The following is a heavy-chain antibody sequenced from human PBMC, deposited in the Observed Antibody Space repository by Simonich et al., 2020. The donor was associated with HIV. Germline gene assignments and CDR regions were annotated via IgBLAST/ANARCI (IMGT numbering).Heavy chain of an antibody. J-gene: IGHJ3*02. CDR2: INPDRGAT. CDR1: GYTFTGYN. Sequence: QVQLVQSGAEVKKPGASVKVSCKASGYTFTGYNMHWVRQAPGQGLEWRGWINPDRGATEFAQKFQGRVTLTRDTSITTAYMEVSRLTSDDTAVYYCAREGNQLEDAFNIWGQGTMVTVSS. V-gene: IGHV1-2*02. D-gene: IGHD6-13*01. CDR3: AREGNQLEDAFNI.